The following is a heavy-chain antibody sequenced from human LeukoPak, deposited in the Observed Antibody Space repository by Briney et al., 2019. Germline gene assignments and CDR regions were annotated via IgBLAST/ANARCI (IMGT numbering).Heavy chain of an antibody. CDR3: ARVLSICSSTSCYAPLDY. D-gene: IGHD2-2*01. J-gene: IGHJ4*02. CDR2: IYYSGST. V-gene: IGHV4-59*01. Sequence: SETLSPTCTVSDGSISSYYWSWIRQPPGKGLEWIGYIYYSGSTNYNPSLKSRVTISVATSKNQFSLKLGSVTAADTAVYYCARVLSICSSTSCYAPLDYWGQGTLVTVSS. CDR1: DGSISSYY.